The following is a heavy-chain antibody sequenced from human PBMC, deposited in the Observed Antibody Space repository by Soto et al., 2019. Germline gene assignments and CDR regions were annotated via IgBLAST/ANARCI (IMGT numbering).Heavy chain of an antibody. Sequence: TRSLTLADAGGPISNSNCGFWVRQPPGKGLEWIGNIYHSGSNNYNPSLKSRVTISIDKSNKQFSLKLSSVTAADTSVYYSARVGHNYGYFDFDYWGQGTLVTGSS. D-gene: IGHD5-18*01. CDR2: IYHSGSN. CDR3: ARVGHNYGYFDFDY. CDR1: GGPISNSNC. V-gene: IGHV4-4*02. J-gene: IGHJ4*02.